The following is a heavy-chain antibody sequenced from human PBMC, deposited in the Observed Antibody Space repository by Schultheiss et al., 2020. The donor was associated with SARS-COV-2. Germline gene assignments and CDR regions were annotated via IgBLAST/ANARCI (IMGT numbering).Heavy chain of an antibody. CDR2: IYHIGGR. CDR3: ARDYDSFSYPRKSAFDI. J-gene: IGHJ3*02. CDR1: GGSVSSSNW. D-gene: IGHD3-22*01. V-gene: IGHV4-4*02. Sequence: SETLSLTCAVSGGSVSSSNWWTWVRQPPGKGLEWIGEIYHIGGRNYSPSLKSRVAISVDKSKNQFSLKLSSVTAADTAVYYCARDYDSFSYPRKSAFDIWGLGTMVTVSS.